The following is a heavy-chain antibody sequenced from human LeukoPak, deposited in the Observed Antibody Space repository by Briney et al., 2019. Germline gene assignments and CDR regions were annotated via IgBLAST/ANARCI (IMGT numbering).Heavy chain of an antibody. V-gene: IGHV4-61*01. CDR1: GGSVSSGSYF. CDR2: IYYSGNS. D-gene: IGHD4-17*01. J-gene: IGHJ6*02. Sequence: PSETLSLTCTVSGGSVSSGSYFWSWIRQPPGKGLEWIGYIYYSGNSNYNPSLKSRVTISVDTSKNQFSLKLNSVTAADTAVYYCAATLTVTTGSTYYGMDVWGQGTTVTVSS. CDR3: AATLTVTTGSTYYGMDV.